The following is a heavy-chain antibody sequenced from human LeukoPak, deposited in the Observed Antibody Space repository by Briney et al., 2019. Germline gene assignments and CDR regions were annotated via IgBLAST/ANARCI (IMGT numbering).Heavy chain of an antibody. V-gene: IGHV4-59*01. J-gene: IGHJ4*02. Sequence: SETLSLTCTVSGGSISSYYGSWIRQSPGKGLGGIGYIYSSGSTNYKPSLKSRVTISVDTSKKQFSLNLSSVTAADTAVYYCARGRDWGRNFDYWGQGTLVTVSS. CDR3: ARGRDWGRNFDY. D-gene: IGHD7-27*01. CDR2: IYSSGST. CDR1: GGSISSYY.